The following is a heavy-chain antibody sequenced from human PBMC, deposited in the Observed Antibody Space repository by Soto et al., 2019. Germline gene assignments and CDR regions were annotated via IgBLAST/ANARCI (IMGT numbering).Heavy chain of an antibody. CDR1: VYSFSSAYY. CDR3: ARIKQQLIPDY. D-gene: IGHD6-13*01. J-gene: IGHJ4*02. Sequence: PSETLSLTCAVSVYSFSSAYYWGCIRQPPGKEMEWIASIHHSGSTYYNLSLKSRVTISVDTSKNQLSLKVNSVTAADTAVYYCARIKQQLIPDYWGQGTLVTVSS. V-gene: IGHV4-38-2*01. CDR2: IHHSGST.